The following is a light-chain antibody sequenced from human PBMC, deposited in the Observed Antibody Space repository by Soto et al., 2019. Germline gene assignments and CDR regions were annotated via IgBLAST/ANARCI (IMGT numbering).Light chain of an antibody. Sequence: QSALTQPPSASGSPGQSVTFSCTGTSSDIGDYNYVSWYQHHPGKAPKLMIYDVTKRPSGVPDRFSGSKSGNTASLTISGLQAEDEADYYCCSYEGRYIYVFGSGTKLTVL. CDR3: CSYEGRYIYV. CDR1: SSDIGDYNY. J-gene: IGLJ1*01. CDR2: DVT. V-gene: IGLV2-11*01.